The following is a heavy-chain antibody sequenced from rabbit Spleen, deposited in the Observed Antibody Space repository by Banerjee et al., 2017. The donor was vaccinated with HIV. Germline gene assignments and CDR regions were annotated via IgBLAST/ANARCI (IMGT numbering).Heavy chain of an antibody. CDR2: IYGGGGGNT. J-gene: IGHJ4*01. V-gene: IGHV1S45*01. D-gene: IGHD5-1*01. CDR1: GFSFSSAYF. CDR3: ARNIIGGNNVGAGTL. Sequence: QEQLVESGGGLVQPEGSLTLTCTASGFSFSSAYFMCWVRQAPGKGLEWIACIYGGGGGNTYYASWAKGRFTISKTSSTTVTLQMTSLTAADTATYFCARNIIGGNNVGAGTLWGPGTLVTVS.